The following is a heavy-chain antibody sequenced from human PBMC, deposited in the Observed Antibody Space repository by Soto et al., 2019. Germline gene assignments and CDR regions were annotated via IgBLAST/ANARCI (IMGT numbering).Heavy chain of an antibody. CDR2: IYYTGST. Sequence: SETLSLTCTVTGASINIEGYYWSWIRQHPVKGLEWIGYIYYTGSTFSNPALGSRVSISQDTSKNQFSLQLNSLTPEDTAVYYCARDRGSSYPFDLWGQGTLVTVSS. CDR1: GASINIEGYY. J-gene: IGHJ5*02. CDR3: ARDRGSSYPFDL. D-gene: IGHD3-10*01. V-gene: IGHV4-31*03.